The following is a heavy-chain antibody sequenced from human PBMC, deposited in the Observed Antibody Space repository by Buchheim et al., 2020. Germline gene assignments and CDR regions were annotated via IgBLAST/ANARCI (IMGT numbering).Heavy chain of an antibody. CDR2: INPSGGST. J-gene: IGHJ6*03. CDR3: ARANLDIMLFGEVIGASSVWGRGYHMDV. CDR1: GYTFTSYY. V-gene: IGHV1-46*01. Sequence: QVQLVQSGAEVKKPGASVKVSCKASGYTFTSYYMHWVRQAPGQGLEWMGIINPSGGSTSYAQKFQGRVTMTRDTSTSTVYMELSSLRSEDTAVYYCARANLDIMLFGEVIGASSVWGRGYHMDVWGKGTT. D-gene: IGHD3-3*01.